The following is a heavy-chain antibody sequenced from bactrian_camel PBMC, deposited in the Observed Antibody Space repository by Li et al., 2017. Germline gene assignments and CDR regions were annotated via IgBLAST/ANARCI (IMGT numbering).Heavy chain of an antibody. CDR2: IFRGGGA. V-gene: IGHV3S40*01. CDR1: GFDFSDYA. J-gene: IGHJ4*01. Sequence: DVQLVESGGGSVQPGESLRLSCVASGFDFSDYAMSWVRQAPGKGLEWVSVIFRGGGAYYAESVQGRFTISRDNAKNTVYLHLNTLKTEDMAMYYCATCGSTWDLSNWGQGTQVTVS. CDR3: ATCGSTWDLSN. D-gene: IGHD6*01.